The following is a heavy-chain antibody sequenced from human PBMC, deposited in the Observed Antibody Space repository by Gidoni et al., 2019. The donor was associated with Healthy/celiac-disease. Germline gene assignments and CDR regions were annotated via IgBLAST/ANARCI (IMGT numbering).Heavy chain of an antibody. D-gene: IGHD6-25*01. CDR1: GGSISSYY. CDR3: ARTVLVPAESYFDY. V-gene: IGHV4-59*01. CDR2: IYYSGST. J-gene: IGHJ4*02. Sequence: QVQLQESGPGLVKPSETLSLTCTVSGGSISSYYWSWIRQPPGKGLEWIGYIYYSGSTNYNPSLKSRVTISVDTSKNQFSLKLSSVTAADTAVYYCARTVLVPAESYFDYWGQGTLVTVSS.